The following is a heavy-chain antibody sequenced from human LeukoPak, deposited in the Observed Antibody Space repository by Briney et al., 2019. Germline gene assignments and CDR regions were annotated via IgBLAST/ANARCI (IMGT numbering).Heavy chain of an antibody. CDR2: ISGSGGST. Sequence: PGGSLRLSCAASRFTFSTYGMSWVRQAPGKGLEWVSSISGSGGSTNYADSVKGRFTISRDNSKNTLYLQMNSLRDEDTAVYYSAKSSYYDSSGYYREYYFDFWGQGTLVTVSS. J-gene: IGHJ4*02. V-gene: IGHV3-23*01. D-gene: IGHD3-22*01. CDR1: RFTFSTYG. CDR3: AKSSYYDSSGYYREYYFDF.